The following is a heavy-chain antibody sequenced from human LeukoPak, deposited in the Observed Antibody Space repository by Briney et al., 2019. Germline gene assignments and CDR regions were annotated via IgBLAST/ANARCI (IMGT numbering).Heavy chain of an antibody. Sequence: SETLSLTCTVSGGSISTSNYYWGWIRQPPGKGLEWIGEINHSGSTNYNPSLKSRVTISVDTSKNQFSLKLSSVTAADTAVYYCARGRGGLANWFDPWGQGTLVTVSS. J-gene: IGHJ5*02. D-gene: IGHD3-16*01. CDR3: ARGRGGLANWFDP. CDR2: INHSGST. CDR1: GGSISTSNYY. V-gene: IGHV4-39*07.